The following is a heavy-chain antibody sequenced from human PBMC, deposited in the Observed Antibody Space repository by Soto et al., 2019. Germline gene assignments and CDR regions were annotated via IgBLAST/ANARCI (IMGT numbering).Heavy chain of an antibody. J-gene: IGHJ6*02. D-gene: IGHD2-8*01. Sequence: ASVKVSCKASGYTFTGYYMHWVRQAPGQGLEWMGRINPNSGGTNYAQKFQGRVTMTRDTSISTAYMELSRLRSDDTAVYYCARGESIVLMVYANVGGMDVWGQGTTVTVS. V-gene: IGHV1-2*06. CDR2: INPNSGGT. CDR3: ARGESIVLMVYANVGGMDV. CDR1: GYTFTGYY.